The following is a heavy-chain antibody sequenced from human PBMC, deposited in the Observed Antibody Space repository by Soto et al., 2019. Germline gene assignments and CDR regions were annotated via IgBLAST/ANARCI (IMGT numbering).Heavy chain of an antibody. J-gene: IGHJ4*02. Sequence: PGGSLRLSCAASGFTFDDYTMHWVRQAPGKGLEWVSLISWDGGSTYYADSVKGRFTISRDNSKNSLYLQMNSLRTEDTALYYCAKDIVPSYYYGSGRSAQFDYWGQGTLVTVSS. CDR2: ISWDGGST. D-gene: IGHD3-10*01. V-gene: IGHV3-43*01. CDR3: AKDIVPSYYYGSGRSAQFDY. CDR1: GFTFDDYT.